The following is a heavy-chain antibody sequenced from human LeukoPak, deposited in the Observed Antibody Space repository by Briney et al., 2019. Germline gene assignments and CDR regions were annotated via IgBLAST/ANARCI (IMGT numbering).Heavy chain of an antibody. V-gene: IGHV1-69*04. CDR2: IIPILGIA. J-gene: IGHJ4*02. CDR1: GGTFSSYA. D-gene: IGHD1-26*01. Sequence: GASVKVSCKASGGTFSSYAISWVRQAPGQGLEWMGRIIPILGIANYAQKFQGRVTITADKSTSTAYMELSSLRSEDTAVYYCVREKSGGYYDYWGQGTLVTVSS. CDR3: VREKSGGYYDY.